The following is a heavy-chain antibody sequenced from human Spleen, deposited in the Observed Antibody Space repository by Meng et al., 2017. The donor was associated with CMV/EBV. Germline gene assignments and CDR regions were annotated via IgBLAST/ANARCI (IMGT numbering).Heavy chain of an antibody. Sequence: QVQRQGSGPGLVKPSQPLSLTCPVSGGSISSGDYYWSWIRQPPGKGLEWIGYIYYSGSTYYNPSLKSRVTISVDTSKNQFSLKLSSVTAADTAVYYCASGGSVGLRPDYWGQGTLVTVSS. V-gene: IGHV4-30-4*08. CDR3: ASGGSVGLRPDY. CDR1: GGSISSGDYY. CDR2: IYYSGST. J-gene: IGHJ4*02. D-gene: IGHD3-16*01.